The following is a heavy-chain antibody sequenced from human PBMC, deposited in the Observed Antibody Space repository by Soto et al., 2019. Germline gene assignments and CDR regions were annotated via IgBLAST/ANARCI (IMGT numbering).Heavy chain of an antibody. CDR2: IYHSGST. J-gene: IGHJ5*02. Sequence: SETLSLTCTVSGFSIRSYYWSWIRQPPEKGLEWIGYIYHSGSTKYNPSLKSRVTISIDTSKNQFSLKLSSVTAADTAVYYCARGLDTYYSGSGSYNWFDPWGQGTLVTVSS. V-gene: IGHV4-59*01. CDR1: GFSIRSYY. D-gene: IGHD3-10*01. CDR3: ARGLDTYYSGSGSYNWFDP.